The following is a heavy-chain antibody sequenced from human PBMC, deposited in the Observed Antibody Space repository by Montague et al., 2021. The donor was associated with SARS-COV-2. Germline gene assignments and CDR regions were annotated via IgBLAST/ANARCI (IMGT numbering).Heavy chain of an antibody. CDR3: ARHVGDFWSGFYFDC. V-gene: IGHV4-39*01. J-gene: IGHJ4*02. CDR1: GDSISSTSYL. Sequence: SETLSLTCNVSGDSISSTSYLWAWLRQPPGKGLHWVGSISLSGSAYYNPSLKSRLTISVDMSKKLFSLDVESVAVADTALYYCARHVGDFWSGFYFDCWGQGTLVTASS. D-gene: IGHD3-3*01. CDR2: ISLSGSA.